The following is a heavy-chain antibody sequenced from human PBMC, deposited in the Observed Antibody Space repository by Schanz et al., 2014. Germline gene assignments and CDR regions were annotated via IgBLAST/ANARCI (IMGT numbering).Heavy chain of an antibody. J-gene: IGHJ4*02. CDR3: ARPPHDSSGYYPFDY. CDR1: GFTFSTST. D-gene: IGHD3-22*01. V-gene: IGHV3-64*01. CDR2: ISSKGDMT. Sequence: EVQLMESGGGLVKPGGSLRLSCAASGFTFSTSTMHWVRQAPGKGLEYVSSISSKGDMTFYGNSVKGRFTISRDNSKNSLFLQMNSLRAEDTAVYYCARPPHDSSGYYPFDYWGQGTLVIVSS.